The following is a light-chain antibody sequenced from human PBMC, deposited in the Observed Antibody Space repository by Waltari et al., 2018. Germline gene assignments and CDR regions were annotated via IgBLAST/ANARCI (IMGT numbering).Light chain of an antibody. J-gene: IGKJ5*01. CDR3: QQRSDWPSIT. CDR1: QSISTY. Sequence: EVVLTQSPATLSLSPGEPATLSCRASQSISTYLAWYQHKPGQAPRLLIYDASNRATGIPDRFSGSGSGTDFTLTISSLEPEDFVVYYCQQRSDWPSITFGQGTRLEIK. CDR2: DAS. V-gene: IGKV3-11*01.